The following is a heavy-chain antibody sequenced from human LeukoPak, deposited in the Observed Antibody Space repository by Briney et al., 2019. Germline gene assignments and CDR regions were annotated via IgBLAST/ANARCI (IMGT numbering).Heavy chain of an antibody. D-gene: IGHD4-23*01. V-gene: IGHV4-34*01. Sequence: KPSETLSLTCAVYGGSFSGYYWSWIRQPPGKGLEWIGEINHSGSTNYNPSLKSRVTISVDTSKNQFSLKLSSVTAADTAVYYCARVNGGNWFDACDIWGQGTMVTVSS. CDR1: GGSFSGYY. CDR2: INHSGST. CDR3: ARVNGGNWFDACDI. J-gene: IGHJ3*02.